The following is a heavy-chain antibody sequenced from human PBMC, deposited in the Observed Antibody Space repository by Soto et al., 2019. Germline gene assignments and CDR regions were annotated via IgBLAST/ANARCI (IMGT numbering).Heavy chain of an antibody. CDR3: ARVHCISTSCTTTFDY. CDR2: IYHSGSP. J-gene: IGHJ4*02. V-gene: IGHV4-34*01. Sequence: PSETLSLTCGVYGGSFSGYYWSWIRQPPGKGLEWIGEIYHSGSPNYNPSLKSRATISVDKSKNQFSLKLSSVTAADTAVYYCARVHCISTSCTTTFDYWGQGTLVTVSS. CDR1: GGSFSGYY. D-gene: IGHD2-2*01.